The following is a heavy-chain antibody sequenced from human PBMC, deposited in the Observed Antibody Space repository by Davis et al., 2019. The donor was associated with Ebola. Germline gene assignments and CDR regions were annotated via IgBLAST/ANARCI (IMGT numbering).Heavy chain of an antibody. J-gene: IGHJ2*01. CDR2: ISAYNGNT. CDR1: GYTFTSYG. CDR3: AREIENYYYDSSGYQTTRYFDL. V-gene: IGHV1-18*01. Sequence: ASVKVSCKASGYTFTSYGISWVRQAPGQGLEWMGWISAYNGNTNYAQKLQGRVTMTTDTSTSTAYRELRSLRSDDTAVYYCAREIENYYYDSSGYQTTRYFDLWGRGTLVTVSS. D-gene: IGHD3-22*01.